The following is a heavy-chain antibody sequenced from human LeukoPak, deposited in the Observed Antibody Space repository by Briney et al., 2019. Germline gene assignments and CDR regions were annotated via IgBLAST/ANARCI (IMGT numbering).Heavy chain of an antibody. D-gene: IGHD2-2*01. V-gene: IGHV3-30-3*01. Sequence: GGSLRLSCAASGFTFSTYAVHWVRQAPGKGLEWVAVISYDGSNRYADSVKGRFTISRDSSRHTVYLQMNSLRDEDTAVYYCARDQGYCTTTSCYSIGGYFDYWGQGTLVTVSS. CDR2: ISYDGSNR. CDR1: GFTFSTYA. J-gene: IGHJ4*02. CDR3: ARDQGYCTTTSCYSIGGYFDY.